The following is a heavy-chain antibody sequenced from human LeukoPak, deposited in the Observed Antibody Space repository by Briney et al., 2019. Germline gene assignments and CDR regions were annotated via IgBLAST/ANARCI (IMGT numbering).Heavy chain of an antibody. D-gene: IGHD3-9*01. CDR2: IYYSGST. V-gene: IGHV4-31*11. J-gene: IGHJ4*02. CDR1: GGSFSGYY. Sequence: SETLSLTCGVYGGSFSGYYWSWIRQHPGKGLEWIGYIYYSGSTYYNPSLKSRVTISVDTSKNQFSLKLSSVTAADTAVYYCASSYQLRYFDWSYDYWGQGTLVTVSS. CDR3: ASSYQLRYFDWSYDY.